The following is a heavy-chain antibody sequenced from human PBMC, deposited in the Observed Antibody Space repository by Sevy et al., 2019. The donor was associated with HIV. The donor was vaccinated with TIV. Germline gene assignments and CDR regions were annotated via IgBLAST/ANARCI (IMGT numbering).Heavy chain of an antibody. D-gene: IGHD3-10*01. CDR1: GFTFSNYG. CDR3: ARDGRGYYGSGTYYYYGMDV. Sequence: GGSLRLSCVASGFTFSNYGIHWVRQAPGKGLEWVAVIWYDGNNKYYADSVKGRFTISRDNSKNTLYLQMNSLRAEDTAVYYCARDGRGYYGSGTYYYYGMDVWGQGTTVTVSS. V-gene: IGHV3-33*01. CDR2: IWYDGNNK. J-gene: IGHJ6*02.